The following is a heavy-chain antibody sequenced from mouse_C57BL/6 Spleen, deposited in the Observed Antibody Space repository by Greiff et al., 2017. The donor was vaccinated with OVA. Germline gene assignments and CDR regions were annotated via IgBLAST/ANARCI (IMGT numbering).Heavy chain of an antibody. CDR2: ISSGSSTI. V-gene: IGHV5-17*01. J-gene: IGHJ1*03. CDR1: GFTFSDYG. CDR3: ARTRSWYFDV. Sequence: DVKLVESGGGLVKPGGSLKLSCAASGFTFSDYGMHWVRQAPEKGLEWVAYISSGSSTIYYADTVKGRFTISRDNAKNTLFLQMTSLRSEDTAMYYCARTRSWYFDVWGTGTTVTVSS. D-gene: IGHD1-3*01.